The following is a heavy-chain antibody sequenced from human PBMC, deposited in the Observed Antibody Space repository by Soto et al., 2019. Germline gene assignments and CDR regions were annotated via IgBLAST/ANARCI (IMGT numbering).Heavy chain of an antibody. V-gene: IGHV3-30-3*01. CDR3: ARGLLEVMVPFDH. J-gene: IGHJ4*02. D-gene: IGHD2-8*02. Sequence: QVQLVESGGGVVQPGRSLRLSCAASGFNFNTYTFNWVRQAPGKGLEWVAMISPHGSKTNYADALKGRFTISRDNSNNKVFLQMNSLKTEDSAIYFCARGLLEVMVPFDHWGQGTLVTVS. CDR2: ISPHGSKT. CDR1: GFNFNTYT.